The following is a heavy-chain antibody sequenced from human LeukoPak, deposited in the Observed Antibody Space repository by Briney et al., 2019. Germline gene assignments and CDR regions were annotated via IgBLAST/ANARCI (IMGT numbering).Heavy chain of an antibody. CDR3: ARLEAGYSNANWFDP. CDR2: IYHSGST. J-gene: IGHJ5*02. Sequence: SETLSLTCTVSGGSISSYYWSWIRQPPGKGLEWIGEIYHSGSTNYNPSLKSRVTISVDKSKNQFSLKLSSVTAADTAVYYCARLEAGYSNANWFDPWGQGTLVTVSS. CDR1: GGSISSYY. V-gene: IGHV4-59*12. D-gene: IGHD4-11*01.